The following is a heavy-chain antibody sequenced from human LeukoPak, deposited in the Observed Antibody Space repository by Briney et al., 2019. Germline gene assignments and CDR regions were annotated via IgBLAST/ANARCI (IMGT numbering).Heavy chain of an antibody. Sequence: SETLSLTCAVYGGSFSGYYWSWIRQPPGKGLEWIGEINHSGSTNYNPSLKSRVTISVDTSKNQFSLKLSSVTAADTAVYYCARHWEILRFLDIWGQGTMVTVSS. D-gene: IGHD3-3*01. CDR2: INHSGST. V-gene: IGHV4-34*01. CDR3: ARHWEILRFLDI. CDR1: GGSFSGYY. J-gene: IGHJ3*02.